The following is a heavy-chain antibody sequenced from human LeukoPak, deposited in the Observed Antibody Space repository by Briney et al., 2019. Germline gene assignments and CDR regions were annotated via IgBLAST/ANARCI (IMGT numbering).Heavy chain of an antibody. CDR1: GGSISSSDYY. J-gene: IGHJ4*02. CDR3: ARGGYSGYPPDY. CDR2: IYYGGST. Sequence: PSETLSLTCTVSGGSISSSDYYWGWIRQPPGKGLEWIGSIYYGGSTYYNPSLKSRVTISVDTSMNQFSLKLSFVTTADTAVYYCARGGYSGYPPDYWGQGTLVTVSS. V-gene: IGHV4-39*01. D-gene: IGHD5-12*01.